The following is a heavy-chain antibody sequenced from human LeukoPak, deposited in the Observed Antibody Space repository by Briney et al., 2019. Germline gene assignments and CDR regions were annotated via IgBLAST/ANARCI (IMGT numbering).Heavy chain of an antibody. CDR2: IYSGGST. Sequence: GGSLRLSCAASGFTVSSNYMSWVRQAPGKGLEWVSVIYSGGSTYYADSVKGQFTISRDNSKNTLYLQMNSLRAEDTAVHYCAKGRSGWAYYFDYWGQGTLVTVSS. CDR3: AKGRSGWAYYFDY. D-gene: IGHD6-19*01. J-gene: IGHJ4*02. CDR1: GFTVSSNY. V-gene: IGHV3-66*02.